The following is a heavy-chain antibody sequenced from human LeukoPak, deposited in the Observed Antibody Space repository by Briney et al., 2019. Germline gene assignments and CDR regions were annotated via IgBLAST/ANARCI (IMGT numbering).Heavy chain of an antibody. CDR1: GFTFSDYA. V-gene: IGHV3-23*01. Sequence: PGGPLRLSCAASGFTFSDYAMSWVRQGPGKGLQWVSTISISGDNTYYADSVKGRFTIYRDHSKNTLYLQMTRLRAEDTGVYDCAKPGYYLGLLLQWGIFDYWGQGTLVTVSS. CDR2: ISISGDNT. CDR3: AKPGYYLGLLLQWGIFDY. J-gene: IGHJ4*02. D-gene: IGHD3-10*01.